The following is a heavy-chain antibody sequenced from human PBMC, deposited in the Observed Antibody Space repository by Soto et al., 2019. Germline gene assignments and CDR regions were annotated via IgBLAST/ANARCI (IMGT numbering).Heavy chain of an antibody. V-gene: IGHV4-59*06. J-gene: IGHJ5*02. Sequence: SETLCLTCSVSGDTIMSYYWSWIRQHPGKGLEWIGYIYYSGSTYYNPSLKSRVTISVDTSKNQFSLKLSSVTAADTAVYYCARFYYYDSRRNWFDPWGQGTLVTVS. CDR2: IYYSGST. CDR1: GDTIMSYY. CDR3: ARFYYYDSRRNWFDP. D-gene: IGHD3-22*01.